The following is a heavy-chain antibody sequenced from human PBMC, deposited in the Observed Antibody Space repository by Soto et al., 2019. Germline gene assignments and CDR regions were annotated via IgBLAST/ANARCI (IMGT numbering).Heavy chain of an antibody. J-gene: IGHJ2*01. D-gene: IGHD2-21*02. Sequence: EVQVVESGGGLVKPGGSLRLSCTASGFTFDTYTMNWLRQAPGRGLEWVSSISATTTYKYYAASVEGRFTISRDNAKNSLYLQTSSLGAEDTAVYYCARGSAAKFGDLWNFDLWGRGTLVTVSS. CDR1: GFTFDTYT. CDR3: ARGSAAKFGDLWNFDL. V-gene: IGHV3-21*01. CDR2: ISATTTYK.